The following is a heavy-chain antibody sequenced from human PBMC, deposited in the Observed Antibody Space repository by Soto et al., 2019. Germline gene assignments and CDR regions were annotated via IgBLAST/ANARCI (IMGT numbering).Heavy chain of an antibody. CDR1: GGSFSGYY. CDR3: ARGPRITIFGVPPRWFDP. CDR2: INHSGST. Sequence: QVQLQQWGAGLLKPSETLSLTCAVYGGSFSGYYWSWIRQPPGKGLEWIGEINHSGSTNYNPSLKSRVTISVDTSKNQFSLKLSSVTAADTAVYYCARGPRITIFGVPPRWFDPWGQGTLVTVSS. D-gene: IGHD3-3*01. J-gene: IGHJ5*02. V-gene: IGHV4-34*01.